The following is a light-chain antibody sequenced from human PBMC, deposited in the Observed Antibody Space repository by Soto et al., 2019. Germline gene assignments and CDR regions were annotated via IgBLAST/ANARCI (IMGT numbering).Light chain of an antibody. Sequence: EIVMTQSPATLSVSPGERATLSCRASQSVSSNLAWYQQKPGQAPRLLIYGASTRATGIPARFSGSGSGTEFTLNISSLQSDDFVVYYCQQYNNWPPMAFGQGTKVEIK. CDR2: GAS. V-gene: IGKV3-15*01. CDR3: QQYNNWPPMA. J-gene: IGKJ1*01. CDR1: QSVSSN.